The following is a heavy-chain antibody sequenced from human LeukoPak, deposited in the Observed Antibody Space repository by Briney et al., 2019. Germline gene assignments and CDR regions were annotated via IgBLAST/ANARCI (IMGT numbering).Heavy chain of an antibody. CDR1: GDSVSSNSAA. D-gene: IGHD6-19*01. Sequence: SQTLSLTCAISGDSVSSNSAAWNWIRQSPSRGLEWLGRTYYRSKWYNDYAVSVKRRITINPHTSKNQFSLQLNSVTPEDTAVYYCARVMAVADRGYDYWGQGTLVTVSS. V-gene: IGHV6-1*01. CDR2: TYYRSKWYN. J-gene: IGHJ4*02. CDR3: ARVMAVADRGYDY.